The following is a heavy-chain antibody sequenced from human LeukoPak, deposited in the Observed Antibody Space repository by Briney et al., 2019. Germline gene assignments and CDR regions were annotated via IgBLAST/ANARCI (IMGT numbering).Heavy chain of an antibody. V-gene: IGHV4-59*08. J-gene: IGHJ4*02. CDR2: IYYSGST. CDR3: AREPSQEYYYDSSGYPERLIDY. Sequence: SETLSLTCTVSGGSISTYYWSWIRQPPGKGLEWIGYIYYSGSTNYNPSLKSRVTISVDTSKNQFSLKLSSVTAADTAVYYCAREPSQEYYYDSSGYPERLIDYWGQGTLVTVSS. CDR1: GGSISTYY. D-gene: IGHD3-22*01.